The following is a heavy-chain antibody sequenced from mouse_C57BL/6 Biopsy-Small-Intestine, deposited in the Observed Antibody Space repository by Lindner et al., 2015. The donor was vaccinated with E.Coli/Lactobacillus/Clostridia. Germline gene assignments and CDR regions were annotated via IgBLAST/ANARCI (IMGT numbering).Heavy chain of an antibody. Sequence: VQLQESGAELVKPGASVKLSCKASGYIFTEYTVHWIKQRSGQGLEWIGWFYPGTSTIKYNEKFRDKATLTADKSSSTVYMELSRLTSEDSALYFCARQDISGSMDYWGQGTSVTVSS. CDR2: FYPGTSTI. J-gene: IGHJ4*01. CDR1: GYIFTEYT. CDR3: ARQDISGSMDY. D-gene: IGHD3-2*02. V-gene: IGHV1-62-2*01.